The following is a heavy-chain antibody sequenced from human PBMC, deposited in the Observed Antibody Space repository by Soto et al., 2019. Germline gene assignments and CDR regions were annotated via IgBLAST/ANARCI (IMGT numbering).Heavy chain of an antibody. CDR2: IIPIFGTA. CDR1: GGTFSSYA. J-gene: IGHJ6*02. CDR3: ARGQRITIFGVVIIEPEYYYYYYGMDV. D-gene: IGHD3-3*01. V-gene: IGHV1-69*01. Sequence: QVQLVQSGAEVKKPGSSVKVSCKASGGTFSSYAISWVRQAPGQGLEWMGGIIPIFGTANYAQKFQGRVTITEDESTSTDYMELSSLRSEDTAVYYCARGQRITIFGVVIIEPEYYYYYYGMDVWGQGTTVTVSS.